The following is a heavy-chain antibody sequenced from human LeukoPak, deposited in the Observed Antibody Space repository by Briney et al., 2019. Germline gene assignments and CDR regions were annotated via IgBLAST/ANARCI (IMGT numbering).Heavy chain of an antibody. J-gene: IGHJ6*03. Sequence: GGSLRLSCAASGFIFSSFGMHWVRQAPGKGLEWVAFTQDDESNKYYAGSVKGRFTISRDNSKNTLFLQMSSLRPEDTALYYCAKQMVERPHYYYMDVWGKGATVTVSS. CDR3: AKQMVERPHYYYMDV. CDR2: TQDDESNK. D-gene: IGHD2-8*01. CDR1: GFIFSSFG. V-gene: IGHV3-30*02.